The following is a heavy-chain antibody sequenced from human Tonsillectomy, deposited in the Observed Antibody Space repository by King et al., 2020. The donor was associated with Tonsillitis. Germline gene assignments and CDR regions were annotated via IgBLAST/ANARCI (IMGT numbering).Heavy chain of an antibody. CDR2: INHSGST. V-gene: IGHV4-34*01. CDR3: ARSQGIAVAGLIDY. Sequence: VQLPQWGAGLLKPSATLSLTCAVYGGSFSGYYWSWIRQPPGKGLEWIGEINHSGSTNYNPSLKSRVTISVDTSKNQFSLKLSSVTAADTAVYYCARSQGIAVAGLIDYWGQGTLVTVSS. D-gene: IGHD6-19*01. CDR1: GGSFSGYY. J-gene: IGHJ4*02.